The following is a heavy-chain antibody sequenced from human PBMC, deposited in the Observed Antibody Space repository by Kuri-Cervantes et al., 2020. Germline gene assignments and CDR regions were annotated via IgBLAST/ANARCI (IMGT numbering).Heavy chain of an antibody. CDR1: GYTFTIYG. CDR3: ARDGPKSSGGYEHTYYYYGMDV. Sequence: ASVKVSCKASGYTFTIYGVSWVRQAPGQGLEWMGIINPSGGSTSYAQKFQGRVTMTRDTSTSTVYMDLSSLRSEDTAVYYCARDGPKSSGGYEHTYYYYGMDVWGQGTTVTVSS. D-gene: IGHD5-12*01. J-gene: IGHJ6*02. CDR2: INPSGGST. V-gene: IGHV1-46*01.